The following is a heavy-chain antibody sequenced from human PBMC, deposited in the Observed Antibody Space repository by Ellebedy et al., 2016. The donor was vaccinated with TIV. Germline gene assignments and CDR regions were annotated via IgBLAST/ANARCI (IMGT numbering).Heavy chain of an antibody. J-gene: IGHJ4*02. Sequence: GESLKISCAASGFTFSSYWMSWVRPAPGKGLEWVGRIKSKTDGGTTDYAAPVKGRFTISRDDSKNTLYLQMNSLKTEDTAVYYCTSDEMDRIVGTTNFDYWGQGTLVTVAS. CDR1: GFTFSSYW. V-gene: IGHV3-15*01. CDR3: TSDEMDRIVGTTNFDY. CDR2: IKSKTDGGTT. D-gene: IGHD1-26*01.